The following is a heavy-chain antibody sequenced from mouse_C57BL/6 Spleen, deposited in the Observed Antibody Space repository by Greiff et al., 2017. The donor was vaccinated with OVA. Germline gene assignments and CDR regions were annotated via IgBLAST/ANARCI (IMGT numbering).Heavy chain of an antibody. J-gene: IGHJ4*01. Sequence: VQLQQSGPELVKPGASVKISCKASGYTFTDYYMNWVKQSHGKSLEWIGDINPNNGGTSYNQKFKGKATLTVDKSSSTAYMELRSLTSEDSAVYYCARLGGTLYYAMDYWGQGTSVTVSS. V-gene: IGHV1-26*01. CDR2: INPNNGGT. D-gene: IGHD4-1*01. CDR3: ARLGGTLYYAMDY. CDR1: GYTFTDYY.